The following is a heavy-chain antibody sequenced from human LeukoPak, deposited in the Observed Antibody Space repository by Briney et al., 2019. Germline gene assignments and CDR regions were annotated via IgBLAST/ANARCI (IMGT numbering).Heavy chain of an antibody. CDR2: ISYDGSNK. D-gene: IGHD4-17*01. CDR3: ARDYDYGDYQESYYMDV. Sequence: GGSLRLSCAASGFTFSSYGMHWVRQAPGKGLEWVAVISYDGSNKYYADSVKGRFTISRDNSKNTLYLQMNSLRAEDTAVYYCARDYDYGDYQESYYMDVWGKGTTVTVSS. J-gene: IGHJ6*03. V-gene: IGHV3-30*03. CDR1: GFTFSSYG.